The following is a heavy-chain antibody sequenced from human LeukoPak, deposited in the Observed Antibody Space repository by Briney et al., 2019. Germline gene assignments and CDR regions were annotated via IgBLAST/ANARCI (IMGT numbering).Heavy chain of an antibody. D-gene: IGHD2-2*01. CDR3: ASEALGYCSSTSCYPPGDAFDI. CDR2: IYPGDSDT. J-gene: IGHJ3*02. CDR1: GYSFTSYW. V-gene: IGHV5-51*01. Sequence: GESLKISCKGSGYSFTSYWIGWVRQMPGKGLEWMGIIYPGDSDTRYSPSFQGQVTISADKSISTAYLQWSSLKASDTAMYYCASEALGYCSSTSCYPPGDAFDIWGQGTMVTVSS.